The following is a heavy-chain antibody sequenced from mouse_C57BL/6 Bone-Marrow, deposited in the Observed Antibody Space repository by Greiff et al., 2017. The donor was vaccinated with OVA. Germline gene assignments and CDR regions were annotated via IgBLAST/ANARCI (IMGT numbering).Heavy chain of an antibody. CDR1: GFTFSDYG. D-gene: IGHD2-5*01. V-gene: IGHV5-15*01. Sequence: EVQLVESGGGLVQPGGSLKLSCAASGFTFSDYGMAWVRQAPRKGPEWVAFISNLAYSIYYADTVTGRFTISRENAKNTLYLEMSSLRSEDTAMYYCARHGDYYSNYFDYWGQGTTLTVSS. J-gene: IGHJ2*01. CDR3: ARHGDYYSNYFDY. CDR2: ISNLAYSI.